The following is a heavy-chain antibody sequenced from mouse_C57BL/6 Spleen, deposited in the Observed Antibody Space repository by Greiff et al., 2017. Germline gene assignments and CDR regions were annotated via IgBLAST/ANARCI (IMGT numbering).Heavy chain of an antibody. D-gene: IGHD2-3*01. J-gene: IGHJ2*01. CDR1: GFNIKDDY. V-gene: IGHV14-4*01. Sequence: EVQLKESGAELVRPGASVKLSCTASGFNIKDDYMHWVKQRPEQGLEWIGWIDPENGDTEYASKFQGKATITADTSSNTAYLQLSSLTSEDTAVYYCTTDGYSHYFDYWGQGTTLTVSS. CDR2: IDPENGDT. CDR3: TTDGYSHYFDY.